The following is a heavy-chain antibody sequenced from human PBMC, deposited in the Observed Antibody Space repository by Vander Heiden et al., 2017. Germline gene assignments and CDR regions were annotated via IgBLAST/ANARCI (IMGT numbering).Heavy chain of an antibody. CDR1: GFTLRSYA. Sequence: QVQLVASGGGVVQPGRSLRLSCAASGFTLRSYALHWVCQSPGKGLEWVAVISYDGSNKYYADSVKGRFTISRDNSKNTLYLQMTSLRAEDTAVYYCAREVRGRGWLQLFDSWGQGTLVTVSS. V-gene: IGHV3-30-3*01. J-gene: IGHJ5*01. CDR3: AREVRGRGWLQLFDS. D-gene: IGHD6-19*01. CDR2: ISYDGSNK.